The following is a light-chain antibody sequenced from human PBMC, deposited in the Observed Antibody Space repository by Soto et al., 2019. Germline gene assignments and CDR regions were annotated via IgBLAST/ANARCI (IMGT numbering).Light chain of an antibody. CDR3: QQTYTTPEIT. Sequence: EIVMTQSPATLSVSPGERATLSCRASQRISSNLAWYQQKPGQAPRLLIYGASTRATGVPARFSGSGSGTEFTLTISSLQPEDFATYYCQQTYTTPEITFGQGTRLEIK. V-gene: IGKV3-15*01. CDR2: GAS. CDR1: QRISSN. J-gene: IGKJ5*01.